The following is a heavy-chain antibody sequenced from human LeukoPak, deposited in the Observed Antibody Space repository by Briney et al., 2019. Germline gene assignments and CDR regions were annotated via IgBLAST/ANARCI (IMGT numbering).Heavy chain of an antibody. V-gene: IGHV1-2*02. CDR1: GYTFTGYY. D-gene: IGHD5-18*01. Sequence: ASVKVSCKASGYTFTGYYMHWVRQAPGQGLEWMGWINPNSGGTNYAQKFQGRVTMTRDTSISTAYMELSRLRSDDTAVYYCAREVDTAMVSFDYWGQGTLVTDSS. J-gene: IGHJ4*02. CDR3: AREVDTAMVSFDY. CDR2: INPNSGGT.